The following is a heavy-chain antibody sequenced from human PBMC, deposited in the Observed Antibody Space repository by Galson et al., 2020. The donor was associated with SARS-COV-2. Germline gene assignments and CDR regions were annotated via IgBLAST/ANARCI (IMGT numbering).Heavy chain of an antibody. V-gene: IGHV1-2*02. J-gene: IGHJ6*03. Sequence: ASVTVSCKASGYTFTGYYMHWVRQAPGQGPEWMGWINPNSGGTNYAQKFQGRVTMTRDTSISTAYMELSRLRSDDTAVYYCARDLAPNWVDYYYYYRDVWGKGTTVTVSS. CDR1: GYTFTGYY. D-gene: IGHD1-1*01. CDR3: ARDLAPNWVDYYYYYRDV. CDR2: INPNSGGT.